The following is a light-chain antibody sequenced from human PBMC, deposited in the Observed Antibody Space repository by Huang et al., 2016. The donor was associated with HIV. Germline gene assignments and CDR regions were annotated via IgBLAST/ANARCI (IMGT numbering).Light chain of an antibody. CDR1: QSLLQRGGKTY. J-gene: IGKJ3*01. CDR2: EVS. V-gene: IGKV2D-29*01. Sequence: DVVMTQTPLSLSVTPGQQASISCTSSQSLLQRGGKTYLYWYMQKPGQAPQLLIYEVSDRVSGVPDRFSGSGSGTDVTLKISRVEAEDAGVYYCRQTRQLPLFTFGPGAKVDIK. CDR3: RQTRQLPLFT.